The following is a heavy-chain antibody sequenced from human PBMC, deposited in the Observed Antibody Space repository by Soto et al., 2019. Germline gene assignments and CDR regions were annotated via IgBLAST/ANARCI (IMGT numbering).Heavy chain of an antibody. J-gene: IGHJ4*02. V-gene: IGHV1-18*01. CDR3: AIERYCSGGSCSGY. CDR1: GYTFTSYG. CDR2: ISTNKGNT. D-gene: IGHD2-15*01. Sequence: GASVKVSCKTSGYTFTSYGISWVRQAPGQGLEWMGWISTNKGNTNYAQKFQGRVTMTTDTSTSTAYMELRSLRSDDTAVYYCAIERYCSGGSCSGYWGQGTLVTVSS.